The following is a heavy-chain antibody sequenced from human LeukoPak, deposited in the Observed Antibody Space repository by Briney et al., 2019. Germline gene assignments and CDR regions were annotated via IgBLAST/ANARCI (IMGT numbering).Heavy chain of an antibody. V-gene: IGHV3-30*18. CDR3: AKVFYDSSGYYLGDDAFDI. Sequence: GGSLRLSCAASGFTFSSYGMHWVRQAPGKGLEWVAVISYDGSNKYYADFVKGRFTISRDNSKNTLYLQMNSLRAEDTAVYYCAKVFYDSSGYYLGDDAFDIWGQGTMVTVSS. CDR1: GFTFSSYG. D-gene: IGHD3-22*01. J-gene: IGHJ3*02. CDR2: ISYDGSNK.